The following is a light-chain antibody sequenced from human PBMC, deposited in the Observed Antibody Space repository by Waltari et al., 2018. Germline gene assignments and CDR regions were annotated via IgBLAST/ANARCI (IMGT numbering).Light chain of an antibody. V-gene: IGKV1-39*01. Sequence: DIQMTQSPSSLSASVGDRVTITCRASQTISSYLNWYQQKPGKAPKFLIYAASSLRSGAPSRFSGSRSGTEFTLTISSLQPEDFATYYCQQTFSTQTTFGQGTRLELK. J-gene: IGKJ5*01. CDR2: AAS. CDR1: QTISSY. CDR3: QQTFSTQTT.